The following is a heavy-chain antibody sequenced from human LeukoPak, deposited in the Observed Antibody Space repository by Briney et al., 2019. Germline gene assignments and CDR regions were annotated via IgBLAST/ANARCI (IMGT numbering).Heavy chain of an antibody. CDR2: IKSKTDGGTT. CDR3: TTEYSSGAFDY. V-gene: IGHV3-15*01. J-gene: IGHJ4*02. Sequence: GGSLRLSCAASGFTFSNAWMSWVRQAPGKGLEWVGRIKSKTDGGTTDYAAPVKGRCTISRDDSKNTLYLQMNSLKTEDTAVYYCTTEYSSGAFDYWGQGTLVTVSS. D-gene: IGHD6-19*01. CDR1: GFTFSNAW.